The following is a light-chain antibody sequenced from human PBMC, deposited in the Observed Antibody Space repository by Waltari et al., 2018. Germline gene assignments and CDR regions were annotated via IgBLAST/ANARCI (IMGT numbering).Light chain of an antibody. CDR1: QSLVSSDGNTY. Sequence: DVVMTQSPLSLPVTLGQPASISCRSSQSLVSSDGNTYFNWFHQRPGQSPRRLIYKVSIRDSGVPDRFSGSGSGTDFTLRSSRVEAEDVGVYYCMQGIHRPWTFGQGTKVEI. J-gene: IGKJ1*01. V-gene: IGKV2-30*01. CDR2: KVS. CDR3: MQGIHRPWT.